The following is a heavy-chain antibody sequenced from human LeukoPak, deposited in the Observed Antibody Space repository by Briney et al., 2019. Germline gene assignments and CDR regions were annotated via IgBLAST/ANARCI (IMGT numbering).Heavy chain of an antibody. V-gene: IGHV3-30*18. Sequence: GGSLRLSCAASGFTFSSYGMHWVRQAPGKGLEWVAVISYDGSNKYYADSVKGRFTISRDNSKNTLYPQMNSLRAEDTAVYYCAKDKVPYYDILTGYPPYYFDYWGQGTLVTVSS. CDR2: ISYDGSNK. J-gene: IGHJ4*02. D-gene: IGHD3-9*01. CDR3: AKDKVPYYDILTGYPPYYFDY. CDR1: GFTFSSYG.